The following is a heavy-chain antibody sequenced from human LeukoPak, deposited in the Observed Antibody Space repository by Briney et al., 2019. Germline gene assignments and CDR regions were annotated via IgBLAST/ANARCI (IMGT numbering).Heavy chain of an antibody. CDR3: ASSGSYRFDY. D-gene: IGHD1-26*01. CDR1: GFTFSSYW. Sequence: GGSLRLSCAASGFTFSSYWMSWVRQAPGKGLEWVANIKQDGSEKYYVDSVKGRFTISRDNAKNSLYLQMNSLRDEDTAVCYCASSGSYRFDYWGQGTLVTVSS. CDR2: IKQDGSEK. V-gene: IGHV3-7*01. J-gene: IGHJ4*02.